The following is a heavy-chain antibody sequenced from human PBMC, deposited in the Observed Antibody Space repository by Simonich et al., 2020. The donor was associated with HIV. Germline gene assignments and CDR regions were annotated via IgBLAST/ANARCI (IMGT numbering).Heavy chain of an antibody. CDR1: GYSFTSYW. J-gene: IGHJ5*02. CDR3: AKSNGNWFDP. Sequence: EVQLVQSGAEVKKPGESLQISCKGSGYSFTSYWIVWGRQMPGKGLEWMGLIYPGDSNTKYSPSFQGQVTISADKYISTAYLQWSSLKASDTAMYYCAKSNGNWFDPWGRGTLVTVSS. D-gene: IGHD7-27*01. CDR2: IYPGDSNT. V-gene: IGHV5-51*01.